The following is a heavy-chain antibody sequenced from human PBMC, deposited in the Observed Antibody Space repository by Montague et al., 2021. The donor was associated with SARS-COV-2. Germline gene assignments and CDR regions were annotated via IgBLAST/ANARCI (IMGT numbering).Heavy chain of an antibody. V-gene: IGHV4-34*01. CDR2: INHRGST. Sequence: SETLSLTCAVYGGSFSTYYWSWIRKPPGQGLEWIGEINHRGSTNXNPYLKSRATISVDTSKNQFSLKLSSVTAADTAVYYCARVRGVNLILGAYYYYGMDVWGQGTTVTVSS. J-gene: IGHJ6*02. D-gene: IGHD3-10*01. CDR1: GGSFSTYY. CDR3: ARVRGVNLILGAYYYYGMDV.